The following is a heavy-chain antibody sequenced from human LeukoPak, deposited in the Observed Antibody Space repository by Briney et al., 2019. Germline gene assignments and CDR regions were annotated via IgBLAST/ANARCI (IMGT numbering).Heavy chain of an antibody. CDR3: ASTLQPPDY. Sequence: SETLSLTCAVYGGSFSGYYWSWIRQPPGKGLEWIGEINHSGSTNYNPDLKSRVAISVDTSKNQFSLKLSTVTAADTAVYYCASTLQPPDYWGQGTLVTVSS. CDR2: INHSGST. V-gene: IGHV4-34*01. J-gene: IGHJ4*02. D-gene: IGHD4-11*01. CDR1: GGSFSGYY.